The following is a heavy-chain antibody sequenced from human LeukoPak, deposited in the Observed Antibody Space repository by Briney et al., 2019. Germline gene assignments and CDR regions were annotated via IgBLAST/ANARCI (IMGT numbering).Heavy chain of an antibody. Sequence: QPGGSLRLSCAASGFTVSSNYMSWVRQAPGKGLEWVSVIYSGGSTFYADSVQGRFTISRDNSNNTLVLQMNRLRVEDTAVYYCARVGYTSGWYRNWSQGTLVTVSS. CDR2: IYSGGST. V-gene: IGHV3-66*01. CDR3: ARVGYTSGWYRN. D-gene: IGHD6-19*01. J-gene: IGHJ4*02. CDR1: GFTVSSNY.